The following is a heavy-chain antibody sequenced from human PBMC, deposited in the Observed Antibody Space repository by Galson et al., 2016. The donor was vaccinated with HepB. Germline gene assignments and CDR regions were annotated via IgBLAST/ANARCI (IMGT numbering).Heavy chain of an antibody. CDR1: SGSVSSGSYY. Sequence: SETLSLTCTVSSGSVSSGSYYWSWIRQPPGRGLEWIGASFHSGSTNYNPSLKSRVPISVDKSKNHFSLKLSSVTAADTALYYCVRRRESGTGAFDYWGQGTLVTVSS. CDR2: SFHSGST. CDR3: VRRRESGTGAFDY. J-gene: IGHJ4*02. D-gene: IGHD1/OR15-1a*01. V-gene: IGHV4-61*03.